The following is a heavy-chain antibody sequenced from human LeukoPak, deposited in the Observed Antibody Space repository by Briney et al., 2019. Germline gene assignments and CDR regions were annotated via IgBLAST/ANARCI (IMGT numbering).Heavy chain of an antibody. V-gene: IGHV4-59*08. J-gene: IGHJ3*02. CDR2: IYNSGRI. CDR1: AGSMRIYY. Sequence: PSATLSLTCTVSAGSMRIYYWSWVRQPPGKGLEWLGNIYNSGRINYNPSLKSRAPISVETPKKHFIRKLISVKVTAPAVISCAVNSTKHAFDSRGQGTMVAVCS. CDR3: AVNSTKHAFDS. D-gene: IGHD5/OR15-5a*01.